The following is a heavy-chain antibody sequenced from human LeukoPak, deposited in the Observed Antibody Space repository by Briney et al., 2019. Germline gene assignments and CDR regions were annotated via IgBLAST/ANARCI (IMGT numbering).Heavy chain of an antibody. Sequence: GGSLTLSCAASGFSFSTYGMHWVRQAPGKGLEWVAFIRYDVSNKYYADSVKGRFTISRDNSKNTLYLQMNSLRVEDTAVYYCAKGWPEVWFGELLFWGQGTLATVSS. CDR3: AKGWPEVWFGELLF. J-gene: IGHJ4*02. D-gene: IGHD3-10*01. V-gene: IGHV3-30*02. CDR2: IRYDVSNK. CDR1: GFSFSTYG.